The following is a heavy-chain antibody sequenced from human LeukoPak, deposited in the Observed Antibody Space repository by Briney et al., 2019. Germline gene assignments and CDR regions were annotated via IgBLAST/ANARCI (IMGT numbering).Heavy chain of an antibody. J-gene: IGHJ2*01. CDR1: GYTFTSYG. CDR3: ARDWRTTVGTPGWYFDL. Sequence: ASVKVSCKASGYTFTSYGISWVRQGPGQGLEWMGWISAYNGNTNFAQKLQDRVTMTTDTSTSTAYMELRSLRSDDTAVYYCARDWRTTVGTPGWYFDLWGRGTLVTVSS. D-gene: IGHD4-23*01. CDR2: ISAYNGNT. V-gene: IGHV1-18*01.